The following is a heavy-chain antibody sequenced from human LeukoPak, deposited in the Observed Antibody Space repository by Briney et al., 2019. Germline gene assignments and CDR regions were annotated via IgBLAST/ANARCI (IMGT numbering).Heavy chain of an antibody. J-gene: IGHJ5*02. Sequence: SETLSLTCAVYGGSFSGYYWSWIRQPPGKGLEWIGEINHSGSTNYNPSLKSRVTISVDTSKNQFSLKLSSVTAADTAVYYCARSPLSVYGDYPPWGQGTLVTVSS. CDR2: INHSGST. D-gene: IGHD4-17*01. CDR3: ARSPLSVYGDYPP. V-gene: IGHV4-34*01. CDR1: GGSFSGYY.